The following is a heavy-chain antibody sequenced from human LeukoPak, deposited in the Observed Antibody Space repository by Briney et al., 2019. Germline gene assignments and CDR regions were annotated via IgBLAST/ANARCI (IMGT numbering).Heavy chain of an antibody. D-gene: IGHD3-22*01. CDR3: AGRDYYDSSGYYYPHDY. V-gene: IGHV3-66*01. J-gene: IGHJ4*02. CDR1: GFTVSSNY. Sequence: PGGSLRLSCAASGFTVSSNYMSWVRQAPGKGLEWVSVIYSGGSTYYADSVKGRFTTSRDNSKNTLYLQMNSLRAEDTAVYYCAGRDYYDSSGYYYPHDYWGQGTLVTVSS. CDR2: IYSGGST.